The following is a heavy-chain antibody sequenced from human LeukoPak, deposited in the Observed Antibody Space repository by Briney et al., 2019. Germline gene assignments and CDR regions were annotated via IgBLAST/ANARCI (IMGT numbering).Heavy chain of an antibody. J-gene: IGHJ4*02. V-gene: IGHV3-48*03. CDR2: ISSSGSTI. CDR1: GFTFSSYE. Sequence: GGSLRLSCAASGFTFSSYEMNWVRQAPGQGLEWVSYISSSGSTIYYADSVKGRFTISRDNAKNSLYLQMNSLRAEDTAVYYCARWSSGHFDYWGQRTLVTVSS. D-gene: IGHD3-10*01. CDR3: ARWSSGHFDY.